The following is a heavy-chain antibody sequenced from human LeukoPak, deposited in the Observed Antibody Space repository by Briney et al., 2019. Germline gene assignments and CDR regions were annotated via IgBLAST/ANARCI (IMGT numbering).Heavy chain of an antibody. V-gene: IGHV3-23*01. Sequence: PGGSLRLSCAASGFTFSSYAMNWVRQAPGKGLEWVSTISGSGGRTWYADSVKGRFTISRDNSKNTLYLQMNSLRAEDTAVYYCAKDRGYSYGYETDYYYYVMDVWGQGTPVTVSS. J-gene: IGHJ6*02. D-gene: IGHD5-18*01. CDR2: ISGSGGRT. CDR1: GFTFSSYA. CDR3: AKDRGYSYGYETDYYYYVMDV.